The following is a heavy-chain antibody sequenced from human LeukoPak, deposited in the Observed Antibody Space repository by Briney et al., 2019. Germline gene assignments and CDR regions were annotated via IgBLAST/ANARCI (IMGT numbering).Heavy chain of an antibody. D-gene: IGHD6-13*01. CDR2: IYYSGST. CDR3: ARVTAAAGTFPY. Sequence: PSETLSLTCTVSGGSISSSTYYWGWIRQPPGKGLEWIGSIYYSGSTYYNPSLKSRVTISVDTSKNQFSLKLSSVTAADTAVYYCARVTAAAGTFPYWGQGTLVTVSS. J-gene: IGHJ4*02. CDR1: GGSISSSTYY. V-gene: IGHV4-39*07.